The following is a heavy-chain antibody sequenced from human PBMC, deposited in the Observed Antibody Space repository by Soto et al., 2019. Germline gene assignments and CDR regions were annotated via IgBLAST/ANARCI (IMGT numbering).Heavy chain of an antibody. V-gene: IGHV1-18*01. Sequence: SVKLDCKASAYTFPGQGFSWVLQAPGQGLEWMGWISSYNGNTKYAQKLQGRVSMTTDTSTSTVSMELRSLGSDDTAVYYCARRSANSGYSSFDYRG. CDR1: AYTFPGQG. CDR2: ISSYNGNT. J-gene: IGHJ4*01. CDR3: ARRSANSGYSSFDY. D-gene: IGHD3-22*01.